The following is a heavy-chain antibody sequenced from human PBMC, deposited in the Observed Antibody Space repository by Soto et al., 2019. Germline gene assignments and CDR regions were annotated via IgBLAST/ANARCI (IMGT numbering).Heavy chain of an antibody. J-gene: IGHJ6*02. D-gene: IGHD2-2*01. CDR1: GFTFTSSA. Sequence: SVKVSCKASGFTFTSSAVQWVRQARGQRLEWIGWIVVGSGNTNYAQKFQERVTITRDMSTSTAYMELSSLRSEDTAVYYCAASTDYYYYYGMDVWGQRTTVTVSS. V-gene: IGHV1-58*01. CDR3: AASTDYYYYYGMDV. CDR2: IVVGSGNT.